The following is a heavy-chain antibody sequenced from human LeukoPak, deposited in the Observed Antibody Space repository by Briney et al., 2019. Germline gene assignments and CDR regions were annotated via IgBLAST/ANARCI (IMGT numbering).Heavy chain of an antibody. Sequence: SETLSLTCTVSSGSISSYYWSWIRQPPGKGLEWIGYIYYSGSTNYNPSLKSRVTISVDTSKNQFSLKLSSVTAADTAVYYCARDSFYDFWSGPGNWFDPWGQGTLVTVSS. CDR1: SGSISSYY. D-gene: IGHD3-3*01. V-gene: IGHV4-59*01. CDR2: IYYSGST. CDR3: ARDSFYDFWSGPGNWFDP. J-gene: IGHJ5*02.